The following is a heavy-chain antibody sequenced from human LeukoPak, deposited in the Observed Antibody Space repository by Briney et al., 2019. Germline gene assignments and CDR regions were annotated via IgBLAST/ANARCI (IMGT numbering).Heavy chain of an antibody. V-gene: IGHV6-1*01. CDR3: ARDRGRYIDL. J-gene: IGHJ2*01. Sequence: SQTLSLTCAISGDSVSTNSAAWNWIRQSPSRGLEWLGRTYYRSKWNNAYAVSVKSRIAITPDTSKNRFSLQLNSVTPEDTAVYYCARDRGRYIDLWGRGTLVTVSS. CDR2: TYYRSKWNN. D-gene: IGHD3-10*01. CDR1: GDSVSTNSAA.